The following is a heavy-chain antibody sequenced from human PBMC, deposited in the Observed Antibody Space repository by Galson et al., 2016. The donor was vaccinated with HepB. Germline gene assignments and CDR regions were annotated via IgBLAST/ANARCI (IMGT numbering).Heavy chain of an antibody. D-gene: IGHD2-15*01. Sequence: SLRLSCAGSGFTFSNAWMSWVRQAPGKGLEWVGRIKTKTYGERTDYGAPVKGRFTISRDDSKNTLYLQMNSLKIEDTGVYYCTTDWCGGGCHGRPVVSDHWGQGTLVTVSS. CDR3: TTDWCGGGCHGRPVVSDH. V-gene: IGHV3-15*01. CDR2: IKTKTYGERT. J-gene: IGHJ4*02. CDR1: GFTFSNAW.